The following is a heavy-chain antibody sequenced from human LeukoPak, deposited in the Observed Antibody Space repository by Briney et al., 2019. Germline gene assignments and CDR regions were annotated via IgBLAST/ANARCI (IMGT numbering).Heavy chain of an antibody. V-gene: IGHV3-20*04. CDR1: GFTFKNYG. CDR3: ARAGDYYDTHYFDY. CDR2: IDYNGGNA. J-gene: IGHJ4*02. D-gene: IGHD3-22*01. Sequence: GGSLRLSCSASGFTFKNYGMTWVRQAPGKGLEWVSGIDYNGGNAVYVDSLKGRFTISRDNAKNSLYLQMNTLRAEDTAIYFCARAGDYYDTHYFDYWGQGTLVTVSS.